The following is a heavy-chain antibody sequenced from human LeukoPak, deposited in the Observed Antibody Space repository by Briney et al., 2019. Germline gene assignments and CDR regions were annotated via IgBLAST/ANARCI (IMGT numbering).Heavy chain of an antibody. CDR1: GGSISSGGYS. J-gene: IGHJ4*02. Sequence: SQTLSLTCAVSGGSISSGGYSWSWIRQPPGKGLEWIGYIYHSGSTYYNPSLKSRVTISVDRSKNQFSLKLSSVTAADTAVYYCARERIWDYYDSSGYRDWGQGTLVTVSS. CDR3: ARERIWDYYDSSGYRD. D-gene: IGHD3-22*01. V-gene: IGHV4-30-2*01. CDR2: IYHSGST.